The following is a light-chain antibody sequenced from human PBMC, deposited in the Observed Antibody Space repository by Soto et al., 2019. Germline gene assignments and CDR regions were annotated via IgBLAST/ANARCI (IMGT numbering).Light chain of an antibody. V-gene: IGLV2-14*01. CDR3: SSYTSSSSYVV. CDR2: EVS. Sequence: QSVLTQPASVSGSPGQSIPISCPGTSSDVGGYNYVSWYQQHPGKAPKLMIYEVSNRPSGVSNRFSGSKSGNTASLTISGLQAEDEADYYCSSYTSSSSYVVFGGGTKLTVL. J-gene: IGLJ2*01. CDR1: SSDVGGYNY.